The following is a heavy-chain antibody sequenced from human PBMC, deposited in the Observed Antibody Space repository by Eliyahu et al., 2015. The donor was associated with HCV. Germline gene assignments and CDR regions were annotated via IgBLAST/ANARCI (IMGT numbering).Heavy chain of an antibody. V-gene: IGHV4-59*01. D-gene: IGHD6-19*01. CDR1: GGSISSYY. CDR3: ASGGGGIAVAGTGGWFDP. CDR2: IYYSGST. Sequence: QVQLQESGPGLVKPSETLSLTCTVSGGSISSYYWSWIRQPPGKGLEWMAYIYYSGSTNYNPSLKSRVSISVDTSKNQFSLKLSSVTAADTAFYYCASGGGGIAVAGTGGWFDPWGQGTLVTVSS. J-gene: IGHJ5*02.